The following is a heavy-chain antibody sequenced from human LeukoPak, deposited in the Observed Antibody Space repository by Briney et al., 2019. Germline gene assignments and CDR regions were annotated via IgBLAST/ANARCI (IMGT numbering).Heavy chain of an antibody. CDR3: ARLPSDLGYFDY. V-gene: IGHV4-59*08. CDR2: IYYSGST. CDR1: GGSISSYY. J-gene: IGHJ4*02. D-gene: IGHD3-3*01. Sequence: PSETLSLTCTVSGGSISSYYWSWIRQPPGKGLEWIGYIYYSGSTNYNPSLKSRVTISVDTSKNQFSLKLSSVTAAGTAVYYCARLPSDLGYFDYWGQGTLVTVSS.